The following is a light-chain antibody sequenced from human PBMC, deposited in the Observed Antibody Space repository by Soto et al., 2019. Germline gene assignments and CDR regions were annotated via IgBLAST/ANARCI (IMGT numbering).Light chain of an antibody. CDR3: QHYGASPPYT. J-gene: IGKJ2*01. CDR2: AAS. V-gene: IGKV3-20*01. CDR1: QSISDRY. Sequence: VLTQSPVTLSLSPGERATLSCRASQSISDRYLAWYQQRVGQPPRLVIYAASTRDSDIPDRFSGSGSGTDFTLSISRLQPEDFAVYFCQHYGASPPYTFGQGTRLEIK.